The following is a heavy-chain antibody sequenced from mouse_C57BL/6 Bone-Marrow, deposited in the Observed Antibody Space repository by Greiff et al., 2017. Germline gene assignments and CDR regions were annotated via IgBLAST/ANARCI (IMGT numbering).Heavy chain of an antibody. J-gene: IGHJ2*01. CDR2: INPGSGGT. CDR1: GYAFTNYL. CDR3: ARKEAITTVNYVDY. Sequence: QVQLKQSGAELVRPGTSVKVSCKASGYAFTNYLIEWVKQRPGQGLEWIGVINPGSGGTNYNEKFKGKATLTADKSSSTAYMQLSSLTSEDSAVYFCARKEAITTVNYVDYWGQGTTLTVSS. V-gene: IGHV1-54*01. D-gene: IGHD1-1*01.